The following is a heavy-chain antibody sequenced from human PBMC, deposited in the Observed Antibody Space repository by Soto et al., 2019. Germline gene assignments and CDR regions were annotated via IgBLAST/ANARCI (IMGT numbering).Heavy chain of an antibody. CDR1: GGTFSSYA. D-gene: IGHD3-22*01. J-gene: IGHJ5*02. Sequence: PAASVKVSCKDSGGTFSSYAISWVRQAPGQGLEGMGGIIPIFGTANYAQKFQGRVTITANESTTTAYMELSSLRSEDTAVYYCARGRDYYDSSGYSHRFVPWGQGTLAT. CDR3: ARGRDYYDSSGYSHRFVP. V-gene: IGHV1-69*13. CDR2: IIPIFGTA.